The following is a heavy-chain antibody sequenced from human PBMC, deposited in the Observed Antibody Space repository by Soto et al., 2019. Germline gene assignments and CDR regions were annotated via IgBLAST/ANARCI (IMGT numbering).Heavy chain of an antibody. Sequence: GGSLRLSCAASGFTFSDYYMSWIRQAPGKGLECISYISGSGSTLYYADSVKGRFTISSDNAKNSLYLQMNSLRAEDTAVYYCARDGIMITFGGVIANLYYFEYWGQGTPVTVSS. D-gene: IGHD3-16*02. CDR1: GFTFSDYY. J-gene: IGHJ4*02. CDR2: ISGSGSTL. V-gene: IGHV3-11*01. CDR3: ARDGIMITFGGVIANLYYFEY.